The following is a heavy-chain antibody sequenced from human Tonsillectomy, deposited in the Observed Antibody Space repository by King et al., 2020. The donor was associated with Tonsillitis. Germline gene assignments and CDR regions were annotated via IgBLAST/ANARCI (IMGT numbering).Heavy chain of an antibody. CDR3: AREFCSSDSCYYFDH. J-gene: IGHJ4*02. V-gene: IGHV4-59*01. CDR2: FYYSGST. CDR1: GSSMNNNY. Sequence: QLQESGPGLVKPSETLSLTCTVSGSSMNNNYWSWIRQPPGKGLEWIGFFYYSGSTNYNPSLKSRVTISGDTSKNQFSLKVNSVTAADTAVYYCAREFCSSDSCYYFDHWGQGTLVTVSS. D-gene: IGHD2-15*01.